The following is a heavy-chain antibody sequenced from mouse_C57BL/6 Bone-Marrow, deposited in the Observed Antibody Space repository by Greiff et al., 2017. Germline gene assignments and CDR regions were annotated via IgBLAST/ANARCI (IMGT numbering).Heavy chain of an antibody. CDR2: IYPGDGDT. CDR1: GYAFSSSW. V-gene: IGHV1-82*01. CDR3: AREGESSGYEAY. Sequence: VQLQQSGPELVKPGASVKISCKASGYAFSSSWMNWVKQRPGKGLEWIGRIYPGDGDTNYNGKFKGKATLTADKSSSTAYMGLRSLAYEDSAVYFCAREGESSGYEAYWGQGTLVTVSA. J-gene: IGHJ3*01. D-gene: IGHD3-2*02.